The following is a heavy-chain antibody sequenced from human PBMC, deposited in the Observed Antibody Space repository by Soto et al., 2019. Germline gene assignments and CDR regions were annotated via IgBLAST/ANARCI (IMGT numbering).Heavy chain of an antibody. J-gene: IGHJ4*02. D-gene: IGHD3-3*01. CDR3: ARQGGSWGGYSFDY. Sequence: LSLTCTVSGGSISGSSYYWGWIRQPPGKGLEWIASIYYRGSTHYSPSLKSRVTISVDTSKNQFSLKLSSVTAADTAVYYCARQGGSWGGYSFDYWGQGTLVTVSS. CDR1: GGSISGSSYY. V-gene: IGHV4-39*01. CDR2: IYYRGST.